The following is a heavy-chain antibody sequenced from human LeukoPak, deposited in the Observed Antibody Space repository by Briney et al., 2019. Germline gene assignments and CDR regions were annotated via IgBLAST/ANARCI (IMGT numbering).Heavy chain of an antibody. J-gene: IGHJ6*02. CDR2: INPNSGGT. Sequence: GASVKVSCKASGYTFTGYYMHWVRQAPGQGLEWMGWINPNSGGTNYAQKFQGRVTMTRDTSISTAYMELSRLRSDDTAVYYCARDVGYCSSTSCKLYYYGMDVWGQGTTVTVSS. CDR1: GYTFTGYY. CDR3: ARDVGYCSSTSCKLYYYGMDV. D-gene: IGHD2-2*01. V-gene: IGHV1-2*02.